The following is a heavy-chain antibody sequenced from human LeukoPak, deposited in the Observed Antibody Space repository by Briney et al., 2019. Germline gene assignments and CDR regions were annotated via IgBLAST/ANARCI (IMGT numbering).Heavy chain of an antibody. Sequence: AGGSLRLSCAASGFTFSSYAMSWVRQAPGKGQEWVSAISGSGGSTYYADSVKGRFTISRDNAKNSLYLQMNSLRAEDTAVYYCARGAYSSSWPEYFQHWGQGTLVTVSS. CDR1: GFTFSSYA. V-gene: IGHV3-23*01. J-gene: IGHJ1*01. CDR3: ARGAYSSSWPEYFQH. CDR2: ISGSGGST. D-gene: IGHD6-13*01.